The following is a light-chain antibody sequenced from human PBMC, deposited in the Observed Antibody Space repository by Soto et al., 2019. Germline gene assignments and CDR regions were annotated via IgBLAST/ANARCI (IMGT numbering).Light chain of an antibody. V-gene: IGKV3-11*01. J-gene: IGKJ4*01. CDR1: QSVSSY. Sequence: ETVLTQSPATLSLSPGERATLSCRASQSVSSYLAWYQQKPGQAPRLLIYDASNRATGIPARFSGSGSGTDFTLTISSLEPEDFAIYYCHQRSNWPPVTFGGGTKVEIK. CDR3: HQRSNWPPVT. CDR2: DAS.